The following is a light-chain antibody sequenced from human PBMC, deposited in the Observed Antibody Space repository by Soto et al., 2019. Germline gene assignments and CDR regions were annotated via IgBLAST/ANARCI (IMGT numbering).Light chain of an antibody. CDR3: LQDYNYPWT. CDR1: QVIRND. J-gene: IGKJ1*01. CDR2: SAS. V-gene: IGKV1-6*01. Sequence: AIQMTQSPSSLSASVGDRVTITCRASQVIRNDLGWYQQKPGKAPKLLIYSASSLQSGVPSRFSGSGSGTDFTLTISSLQPEDFATYYCLQDYNYPWTFGQGTKVEIK.